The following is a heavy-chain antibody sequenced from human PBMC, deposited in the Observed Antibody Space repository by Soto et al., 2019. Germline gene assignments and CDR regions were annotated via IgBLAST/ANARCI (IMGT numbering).Heavy chain of an antibody. V-gene: IGHV3-21*02. CDR3: AREDGLSSTTVKAFDI. CDR2: ISTTSIYT. D-gene: IGHD2-2*01. CDR1: GFPFSRYY. J-gene: IGHJ3*02. Sequence: ELQLVESGGGLVEPGGSLRLSCAASGFPFSRYYMNWVRQAPGKGLEWVSSISTTSIYTHYADSLKGRFTISRDNAKKLLYLQMDRLRAEDTAVYYCAREDGLSSTTVKAFDIWGQGTKVTGSS.